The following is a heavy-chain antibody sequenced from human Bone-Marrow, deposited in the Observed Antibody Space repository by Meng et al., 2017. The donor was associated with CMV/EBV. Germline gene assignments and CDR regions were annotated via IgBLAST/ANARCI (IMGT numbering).Heavy chain of an antibody. CDR2: IKSKTDGETI. D-gene: IGHD6-19*01. CDR1: GFTFSNAR. V-gene: IGHV3-15*01. Sequence: CVASGFTFSNARRTWVRQAPGKGLQWVGRIKSKTDGETIDYAAPVKGRFSMSRHDSQNTLYLQMDSLKTEDTAVYYCKAWVAAFDYWGQGALVTVSS. CDR3: KAWVAAFDY. J-gene: IGHJ4*02.